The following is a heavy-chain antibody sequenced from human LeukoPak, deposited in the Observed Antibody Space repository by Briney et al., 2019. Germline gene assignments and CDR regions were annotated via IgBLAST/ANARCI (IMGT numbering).Heavy chain of an antibody. V-gene: IGHV3-53*01. CDR1: GITVSSNY. J-gene: IGHJ4*02. D-gene: IGHD4-11*01. CDR3: ARSVRRGPDFDH. Sequence: GGSLRLSCVASGITVSSNYMSCVRQAPGKGLEWVSVIYSGGSTYYADSVKGRFTISKDNSKNTLYLQMNSLRAEDTAVYYCARSVRRGPDFDHWGRGTLVTVSS. CDR2: IYSGGST.